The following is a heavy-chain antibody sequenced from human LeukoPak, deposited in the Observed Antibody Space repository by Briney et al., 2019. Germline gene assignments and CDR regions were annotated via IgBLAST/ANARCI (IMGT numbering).Heavy chain of an antibody. V-gene: IGHV4-4*07. CDR3: ARGGADYDPWDYYGMDV. Sequence: SETLSLTCTVSGGSISSYYWSWIRQPAGKGLEWIGRIYTSGSTNYNPSLKSRVTMSVDTSKNQFSLKLGSVTAADTAVYYCARGGADYDPWDYYGMDVWGQGTTVTVSS. CDR2: IYTSGST. J-gene: IGHJ6*02. CDR1: GGSISSYY. D-gene: IGHD3-16*01.